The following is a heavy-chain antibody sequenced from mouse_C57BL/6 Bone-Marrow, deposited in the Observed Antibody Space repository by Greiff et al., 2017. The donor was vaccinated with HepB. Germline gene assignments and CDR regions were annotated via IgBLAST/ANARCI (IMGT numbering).Heavy chain of an antibody. J-gene: IGHJ3*01. Sequence: EVQGVESGAELVRPGASVKLSCTASGFNIKDDYMHWVKQRPEQGLEWIGWIDPENGDTEYASKFQGKATITADTSSNTAYLQLSSLTSEDTAVYYCTKGYYGSSLFAYWGQGTLVTVSA. V-gene: IGHV14-4*01. CDR1: GFNIKDDY. CDR2: IDPENGDT. D-gene: IGHD1-1*01. CDR3: TKGYYGSSLFAY.